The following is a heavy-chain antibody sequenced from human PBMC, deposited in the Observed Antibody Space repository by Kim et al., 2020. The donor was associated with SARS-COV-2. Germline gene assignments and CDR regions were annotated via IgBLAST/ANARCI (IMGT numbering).Heavy chain of an antibody. V-gene: IGHV3-74*01. CDR3: ARIPLRPDWGAFDI. D-gene: IGHD7-27*01. CDR2: IDGEGFTT. J-gene: IGHJ3*02. Sequence: GGSLRLSCAASGFPFSDYWMHWVRQAPGKGLEWVSRIDGEGFTTDYADSVKGRFTISRDNAKITLYLEMSSLRADDTALYYCARIPLRPDWGAFDIWGPG. CDR1: GFPFSDYW.